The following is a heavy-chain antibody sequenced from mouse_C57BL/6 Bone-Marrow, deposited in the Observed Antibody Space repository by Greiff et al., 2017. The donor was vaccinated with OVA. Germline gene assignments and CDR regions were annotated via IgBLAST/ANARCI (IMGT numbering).Heavy chain of an antibody. Sequence: VKLVESGPGLVQPSQSLSITCTVSGFSLTSYGVHWVRQSPGKGLEWLGVIWRGGSTDYNAAFMSRLSITKDNSKSQVFFKMNSLQADDTAIYYCAKNDGYYVLWFAYWGQGTLVTVSA. D-gene: IGHD2-3*01. CDR3: AKNDGYYVLWFAY. J-gene: IGHJ3*01. V-gene: IGHV2-5*01. CDR1: GFSLTSYG. CDR2: IWRGGST.